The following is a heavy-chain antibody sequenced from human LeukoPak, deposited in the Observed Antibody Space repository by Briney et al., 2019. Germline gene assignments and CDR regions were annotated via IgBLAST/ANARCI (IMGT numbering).Heavy chain of an antibody. Sequence: ASVKFSCKASGYTFTSYDINWVRQATGQGLEWMGWMNPNSGNTGYAQKFQGRVTMTRNTSISTAYMELSSLRSEDTAVYYCATDLIVVVPAATHDAFDIWGQGTMVTVSS. CDR1: GYTFTSYD. D-gene: IGHD2-2*01. CDR2: MNPNSGNT. CDR3: ATDLIVVVPAATHDAFDI. J-gene: IGHJ3*02. V-gene: IGHV1-8*01.